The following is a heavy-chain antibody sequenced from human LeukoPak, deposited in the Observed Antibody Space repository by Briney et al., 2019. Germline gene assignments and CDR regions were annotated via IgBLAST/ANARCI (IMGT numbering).Heavy chain of an antibody. V-gene: IGHV4-39*01. Sequence: SETLSLTCTVLGGSMSSRGYYWGWIRQSPGMGLEWIGSISYSGSTSYYNPSLKSRVAISVDTSKNQFSLNLSSVTAADTAVFHCGSCSKYYDSSGSPADGWGQGTLVTVSS. J-gene: IGHJ4*02. CDR3: GSCSKYYDSSGSPADG. CDR1: GGSMSSRGYY. D-gene: IGHD3-22*01. CDR2: ISYSGSTS.